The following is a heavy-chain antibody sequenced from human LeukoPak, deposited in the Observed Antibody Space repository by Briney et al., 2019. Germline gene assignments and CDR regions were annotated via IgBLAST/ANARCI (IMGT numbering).Heavy chain of an antibody. J-gene: IGHJ4*02. V-gene: IGHV1-24*01. Sequence: GASVKVSCKVSGYTLTELSMHWVRQAPGKGLEWMGGFDPEDGETIYAQKFQGRVTITTDESTSTAYMELGSLRSEDTAVYYCAADYYDSSGYYNWGQGTLVTVSS. CDR3: AADYYDSSGYYN. CDR1: GYTLTELS. D-gene: IGHD3-22*01. CDR2: FDPEDGET.